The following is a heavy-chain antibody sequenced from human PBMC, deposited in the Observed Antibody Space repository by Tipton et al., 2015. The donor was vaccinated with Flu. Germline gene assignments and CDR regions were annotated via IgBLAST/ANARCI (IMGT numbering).Heavy chain of an antibody. CDR2: INPNGGST. Sequence: QLVQSGAEVKTPGASVKVACKASGYTFSYYYIHWVRQAPGQGLEWMGIINPNGGSTTYAQKFQGRVTMTTDASTSTVYMELSSLRSDDTAVYYCARDKTLLNMDRGPPSGSWFDPWGPGTLVTVSS. D-gene: IGHD3-10*01. CDR1: GYTFSYYY. CDR3: ARDKTLLNMDRGPPSGSWFDP. V-gene: IGHV1-46*01. J-gene: IGHJ5*02.